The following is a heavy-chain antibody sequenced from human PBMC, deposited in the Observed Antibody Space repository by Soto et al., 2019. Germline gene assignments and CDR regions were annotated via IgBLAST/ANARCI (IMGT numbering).Heavy chain of an antibody. Sequence: GASVKVSCKASGYTFTSYGISWVRQAPGQGLEWMGWISAYNGNTNYAQKLQGRVTMTTDTSTSTAYMELRSLRSDDTAVYYCAREDTVDTAMVTRRYYYGMDVWGQGTKVTVSS. D-gene: IGHD5-18*01. CDR1: GYTFTSYG. V-gene: IGHV1-18*01. CDR2: ISAYNGNT. CDR3: AREDTVDTAMVTRRYYYGMDV. J-gene: IGHJ6*02.